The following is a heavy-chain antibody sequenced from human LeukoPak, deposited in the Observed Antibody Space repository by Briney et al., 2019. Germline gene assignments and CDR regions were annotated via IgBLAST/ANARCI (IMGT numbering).Heavy chain of an antibody. J-gene: IGHJ4*02. V-gene: IGHV4-4*08. CDR2: ISASGGT. CDR1: GGFISTYY. Sequence: PSETLSLTCTVSGGFISTYYWSWIRQSPGKGLEWIADISASGGTNYNPSLESRGTLSRDSSKNQFSLKLSSVTAADTAVYYCARGGRKYCAGDCYTVDYWGQGTLVTVSS. CDR3: ARGGRKYCAGDCYTVDY. D-gene: IGHD2-21*02.